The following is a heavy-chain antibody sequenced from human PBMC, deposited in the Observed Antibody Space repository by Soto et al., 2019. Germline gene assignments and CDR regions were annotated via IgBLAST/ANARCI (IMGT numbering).Heavy chain of an antibody. D-gene: IGHD2-15*01. CDR2: ISGSGGST. CDR3: AKGPAYCSGGSCYENWFDP. V-gene: IGHV3-23*01. Sequence: PGGSLRLSCAASGFTFSSYAMSWVRQAPGKGLEWVSAISGSGGSTYYADSVKGRFTISRDNSKNTLYLQMNSLRAEDTAVYYCAKGPAYCSGGSCYENWFDPWGQGTLVTVSS. J-gene: IGHJ5*02. CDR1: GFTFSSYA.